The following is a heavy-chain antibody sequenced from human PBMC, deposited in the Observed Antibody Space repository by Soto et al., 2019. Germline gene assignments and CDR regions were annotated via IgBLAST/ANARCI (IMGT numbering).Heavy chain of an antibody. D-gene: IGHD6-19*01. CDR1: GGSISSYY. CDR2: IYYSGST. CDR3: ARLGYSSGWSKYFDY. V-gene: IGHV4-59*01. Sequence: SQTQSLTCTVSGGSISSYYWSWIRQPPGKGLEWIGYIYYSGSTNYNPSLKSRVTISVDTSKNQFSLKLSSVTAADTAVYYCARLGYSSGWSKYFDYWGQGTLVTVS. J-gene: IGHJ4*02.